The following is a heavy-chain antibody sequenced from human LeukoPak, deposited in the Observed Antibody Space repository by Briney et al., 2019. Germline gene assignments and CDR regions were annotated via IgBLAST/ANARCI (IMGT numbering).Heavy chain of an antibody. CDR2: IWYDGSNK. CDR1: GFTFSSYG. Sequence: GRSLRLSCAASGFTFSSYGMHWVRQAPGKGLEWVAVIWYDGSNKYYADSVKGRFTISRDNSKNTLYLQMNSLRAEDTAVYYCARDAWYYDILTGYYHYYYGMDVWGQGTTVTVSS. CDR3: ARDAWYYDILTGYYHYYYGMDV. V-gene: IGHV3-33*01. D-gene: IGHD3-9*01. J-gene: IGHJ6*02.